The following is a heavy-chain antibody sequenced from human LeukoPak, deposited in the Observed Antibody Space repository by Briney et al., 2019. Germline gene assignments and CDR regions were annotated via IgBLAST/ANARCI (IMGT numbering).Heavy chain of an antibody. V-gene: IGHV1-18*01. J-gene: IGHJ5*02. CDR2: ISAHTGTT. Sequence: GASVKVSCKASGYTFTSYGISWVRQAPGQGLGWMGWISAHTGTTNYAQKFQGRVTMTTDTSTSTAYMELRSLRSDDTAVYYCARMARIWIGESWYNWFDPWGQGTLVTVSS. CDR1: GYTFTSYG. D-gene: IGHD3-10*01. CDR3: ARMARIWIGESWYNWFDP.